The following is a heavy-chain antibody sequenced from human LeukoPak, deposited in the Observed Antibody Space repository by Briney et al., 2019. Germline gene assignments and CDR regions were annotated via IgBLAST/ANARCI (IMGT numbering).Heavy chain of an antibody. CDR1: GYAFTSYD. V-gene: IGHV1-8*01. CDR3: AILKGYCSGGSCDMGYYFDY. CDR2: MNPNSGNT. J-gene: IGHJ4*02. D-gene: IGHD2-15*01. Sequence: ASVKVSCKASGYAFTSYDINWVRQATGQGLEWMGWMNPNSGNTGYAQKFQGRVTMTRNTSISTAYMELSSLRSEDTAVYYCAILKGYCSGGSCDMGYYFDYWGQGTLVTVSS.